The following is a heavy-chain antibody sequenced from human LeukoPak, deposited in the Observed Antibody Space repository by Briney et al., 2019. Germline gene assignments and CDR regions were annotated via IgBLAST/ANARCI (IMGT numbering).Heavy chain of an antibody. Sequence: SETLSLTCAVSGYSISSGYYWGWIRQPPGKGLEWIGSIYHSGSTYYNPSLKSRVTISVDTSKNQFSLKLSSVTAADTAVYYCARHVSSTSPNDYWGQGTLVTVSS. V-gene: IGHV4-38-2*01. CDR3: ARHVSSTSPNDY. J-gene: IGHJ4*02. D-gene: IGHD2-2*01. CDR1: GYSISSGYY. CDR2: IYHSGST.